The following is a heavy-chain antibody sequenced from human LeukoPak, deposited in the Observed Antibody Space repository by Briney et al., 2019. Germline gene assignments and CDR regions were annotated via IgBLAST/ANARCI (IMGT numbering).Heavy chain of an antibody. CDR1: GGSISSSSYY. CDR3: ARRSLKGWFDP. J-gene: IGHJ5*02. CDR2: IYYSGST. Sequence: PSETLSLTCTVSGGSISSSSYYWGWIRQPPGKGLEWIGSIYYSGSTCYNPSLKSRVTISVDTSKNQFSLKLSSVTAADTAVYYCARRSLKGWFDPWGQGTLVTVSS. V-gene: IGHV4-39*01.